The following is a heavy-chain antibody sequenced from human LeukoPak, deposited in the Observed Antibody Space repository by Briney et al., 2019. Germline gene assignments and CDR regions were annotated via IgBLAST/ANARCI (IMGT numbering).Heavy chain of an antibody. Sequence: SETLSLTCAVYGGSFSGYYWSWIRQPPGKGLEWIGEINHSGSTNYNPSLKSRVTISVDTSKNQFSLKLSSVTAADTAVYYCARQKKYYGSGRHSNWFDPWGQGTLVTVSS. V-gene: IGHV4-34*01. J-gene: IGHJ5*02. D-gene: IGHD3-10*01. CDR1: GGSFSGYY. CDR2: INHSGST. CDR3: ARQKKYYGSGRHSNWFDP.